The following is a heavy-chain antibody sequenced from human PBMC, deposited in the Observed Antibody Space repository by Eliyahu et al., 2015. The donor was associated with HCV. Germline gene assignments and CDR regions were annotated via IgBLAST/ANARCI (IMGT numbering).Heavy chain of an antibody. J-gene: IGHJ4*02. CDR2: ISSSSSYI. CDR3: ARDSKGSGWYNPIDY. D-gene: IGHD6-19*01. V-gene: IGHV3-21*01. Sequence: EVQLVESGGGLVKPGGSLRLSCAASGFTFXSYSMNWVRQAPGKGLEWVSSISSSSSYIYYADSVKGRFTISRDNAKNSLYLQMNSLRAEDTAVYYCARDSKGSGWYNPIDYWGQGTLVTVSS. CDR1: GFTFXSYS.